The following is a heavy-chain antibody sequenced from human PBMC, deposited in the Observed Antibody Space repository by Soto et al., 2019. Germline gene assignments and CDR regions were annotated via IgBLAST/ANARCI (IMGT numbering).Heavy chain of an antibody. CDR2: ISGSGGST. CDR3: AKDQMGSSGWYETIDY. Sequence: EVQLLESGGGLVQPGGSLRLSCAASGFTFSSYAMSWVRQAPGKGLEWVSAISGSGGSTYYADSVKGRFTISRDNSKNTLYLQMNSLRAEDTAVYYCAKDQMGSSGWYETIDYWGQGTLVTVSS. V-gene: IGHV3-23*01. D-gene: IGHD6-19*01. CDR1: GFTFSSYA. J-gene: IGHJ4*02.